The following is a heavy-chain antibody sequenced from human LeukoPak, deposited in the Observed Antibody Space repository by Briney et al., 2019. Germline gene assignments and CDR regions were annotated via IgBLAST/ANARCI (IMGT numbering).Heavy chain of an antibody. D-gene: IGHD2-2*01. CDR1: GGSISSYY. CDR3: ARDPPYCSSTSCYPPP. Sequence: PSETLSLTCTVSGGSISSYYWSWIRQPPGKGLEWIGYIYYSGSTNYNPSLKSRVTISVDTSKNQFSLKLSSVTAADTAVYYCARDPPYCSSTSCYPPPWGQGTLVTVSS. CDR2: IYYSGST. J-gene: IGHJ5*02. V-gene: IGHV4-59*01.